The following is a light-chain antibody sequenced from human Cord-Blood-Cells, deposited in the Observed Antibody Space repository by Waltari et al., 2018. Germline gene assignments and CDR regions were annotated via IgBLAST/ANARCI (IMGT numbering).Light chain of an antibody. CDR2: KAS. CDR1: QSISSW. Sequence: DIQLTQPTSTLSASVGATLTITCRASQSISSWLAWYQQKPGKAPKLLIYKASSLESGVPSRFSGSGSGTEFTLTISSLQPDDFATYYCQQYNSYPWTFGQGTKVEIK. J-gene: IGKJ1*01. V-gene: IGKV1-5*03. CDR3: QQYNSYPWT.